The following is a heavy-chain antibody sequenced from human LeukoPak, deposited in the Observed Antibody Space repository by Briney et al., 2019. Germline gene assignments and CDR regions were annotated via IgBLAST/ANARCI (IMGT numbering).Heavy chain of an antibody. CDR1: GFTFSSYT. CDR2: ISSSSSYI. CDR3: ARVGSSGSYNEDY. J-gene: IGHJ4*02. Sequence: GGSLRLSCAASGFTFSSYTMNWVRQAPGKGLEWVSSISSSSSYIYYADSVKGRFTISRDNAKNSLYLQMNTLRAEDTAVYYCARVGSSGSYNEDYWGQGTLVTVSS. D-gene: IGHD1-26*01. V-gene: IGHV3-21*01.